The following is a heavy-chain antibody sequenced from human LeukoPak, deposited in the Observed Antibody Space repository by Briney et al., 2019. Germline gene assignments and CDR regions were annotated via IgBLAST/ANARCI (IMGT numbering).Heavy chain of an antibody. D-gene: IGHD3-22*01. V-gene: IGHV6-1*01. J-gene: IGHJ4*02. CDR1: GDSVSSNSAA. Sequence: SQTLSLTCAISGDSVSSNSAAWNRIRQSPSRGLEWLGRTYYRSKWYNDYAVSVRSRITINPDTSKNQFSLQLNSVTPEDTAVYYCAREAWDSSGYYPEAFDYWGQGTLVTVSS. CDR3: AREAWDSSGYYPEAFDY. CDR2: TYYRSKWYN.